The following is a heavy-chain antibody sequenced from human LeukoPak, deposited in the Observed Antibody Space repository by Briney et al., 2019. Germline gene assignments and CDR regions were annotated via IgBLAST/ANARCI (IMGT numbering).Heavy chain of an antibody. CDR3: TRGRKFSEIYGFWFDP. CDR2: VSYSGST. V-gene: IGHV4-59*01. Sequence: SETLSLTCTVSGDSISTYYWSWIRQPPGEGLEWIGYVSYSGSTNYNPSLKSRLTISLDTSKSQFSLRLSSVIAADTAVYYCTRGRKFSEIYGFWFDPWGQGTLVTVSS. D-gene: IGHD4-17*01. CDR1: GDSISTYY. J-gene: IGHJ5*02.